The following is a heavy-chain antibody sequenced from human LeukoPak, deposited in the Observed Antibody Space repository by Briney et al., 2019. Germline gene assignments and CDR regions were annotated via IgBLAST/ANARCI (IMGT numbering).Heavy chain of an antibody. Sequence: SETLSLTCTVSGGSISSYYWSWIRQPPGKGLEWIWYIYYSGSTNYNPSLKSRVTISVDTSKNQFSLKLSSVTAADTAVYYCARLQGFGEPPPVRAFDIWGQGTMVTVSS. CDR2: IYYSGST. D-gene: IGHD3-10*01. J-gene: IGHJ3*02. CDR3: ARLQGFGEPPPVRAFDI. V-gene: IGHV4-59*01. CDR1: GGSISSYY.